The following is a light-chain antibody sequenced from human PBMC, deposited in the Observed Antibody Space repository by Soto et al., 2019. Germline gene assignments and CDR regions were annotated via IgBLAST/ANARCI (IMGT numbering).Light chain of an antibody. CDR3: QQYHRSSIT. V-gene: IGKV1-5*01. Sequence: DIQMTQSPSTLSASVGDTVTITCRASQTISGWLAWYQQRPGKAPNLLIYDASTLERGVPSRFSGTGSGTEFTLTISSLQPDDFATYYCQQYHRSSITFGQGTRLEIK. J-gene: IGKJ5*01. CDR2: DAS. CDR1: QTISGW.